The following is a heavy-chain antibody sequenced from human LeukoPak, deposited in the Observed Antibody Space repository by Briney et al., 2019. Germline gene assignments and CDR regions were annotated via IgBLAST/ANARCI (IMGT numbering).Heavy chain of an antibody. V-gene: IGHV4-61*02. CDR2: IYTSGST. CDR1: GGSISSGSYY. CDR3: ARGYFITMIVRDAFDI. J-gene: IGHJ3*02. Sequence: SETLSLTCIVSGGSISSGSYYWSWIRQPAGKGLEWIGRIYTSGSTNYNPSLKSRVTISVDTSKNQFSLKLSSVTAADTAVYYCARGYFITMIVRDAFDIWGQGTMVTVSS. D-gene: IGHD3-22*01.